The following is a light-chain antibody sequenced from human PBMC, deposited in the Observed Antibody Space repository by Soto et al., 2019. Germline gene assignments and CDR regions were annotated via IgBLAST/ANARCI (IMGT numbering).Light chain of an antibody. CDR1: SSNIGAGYD. J-gene: IGLJ1*01. CDR2: GNS. CDR3: QSYDSSLSGPSYV. Sequence: QSVLTQPPSVSGAPGQWVTISCTGSSSNIGAGYDVHWYQQLPGTAPKLLIYGNSNRPSGVPDRFSGSKSGTSASLAITGLQAEDEADYYCQSYDSSLSGPSYVFGTGTKVTVL. V-gene: IGLV1-40*01.